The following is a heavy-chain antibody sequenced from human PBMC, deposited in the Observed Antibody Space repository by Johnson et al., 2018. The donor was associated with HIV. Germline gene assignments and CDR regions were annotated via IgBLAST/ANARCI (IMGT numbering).Heavy chain of an antibody. D-gene: IGHD2-15*01. CDR1: GFIFSDYC. CDR2: ITSDGSST. Sequence: VQLVESGGDLVKPGGSLRLSCAASGFIFSDYCMSWIRQAPGQGLVWVSRITSDGSSTNYADSVKGRFTISRDNAKNTLYLQMNSLRAEDTAVFYCARSKDCSGGSCPDAFDIWGQGTMLIVSS. CDR3: ARSKDCSGGSCPDAFDI. J-gene: IGHJ3*02. V-gene: IGHV3-74*02.